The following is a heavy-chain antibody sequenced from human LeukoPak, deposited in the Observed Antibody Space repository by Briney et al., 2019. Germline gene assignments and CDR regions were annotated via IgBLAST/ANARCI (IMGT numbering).Heavy chain of an antibody. Sequence: ASVKVSCKASGYTFSTYGISWVRQAPGQGLEWLGWISGYNGDRNYAQKVQDRVTVTTDTSTSRAYMELTSLTSDDTAVYYCARDLSSGWYKGAFDIWGQGTMVTVSS. CDR3: ARDLSSGWYKGAFDI. CDR1: GYTFSTYG. CDR2: ISGYNGDR. J-gene: IGHJ3*02. D-gene: IGHD6-19*01. V-gene: IGHV1-18*01.